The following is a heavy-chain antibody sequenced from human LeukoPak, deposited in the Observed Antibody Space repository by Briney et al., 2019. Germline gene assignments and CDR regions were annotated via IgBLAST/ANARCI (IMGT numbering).Heavy chain of an antibody. J-gene: IGHJ4*02. Sequence: GGSLRLSCSASGFTFSNYVMHWVRQAPGKGLEYVSTISTDGINTRYADSLKGRFTISRDNSKNTLYLQMSSLRPEDTAVYFFVKDLRGSYSVHYFGQGALFTVSS. CDR1: GFTFSNYV. V-gene: IGHV3-64D*09. D-gene: IGHD3-10*02. CDR3: VKDLRGSYSVHY. CDR2: ISTDGINT.